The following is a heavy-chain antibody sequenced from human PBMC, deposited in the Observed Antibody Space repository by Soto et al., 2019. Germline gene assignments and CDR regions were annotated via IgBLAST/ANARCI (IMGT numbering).Heavy chain of an antibody. CDR1: GGSISSYY. Sequence: SETLSLTCTVSGGSISSYYWSWIRQPPGKGLEWIGYIYYSGSTNYNPSLKSRVTISVDNSKNQFSLKLNSVTAADTAVYYCARGSGFGEKGSDYWGQGTLVTVSS. V-gene: IGHV4-59*01. CDR3: ARGSGFGEKGSDY. J-gene: IGHJ4*02. D-gene: IGHD3-10*01. CDR2: IYYSGST.